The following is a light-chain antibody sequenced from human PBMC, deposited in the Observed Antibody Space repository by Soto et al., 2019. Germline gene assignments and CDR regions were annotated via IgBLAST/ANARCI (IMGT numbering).Light chain of an antibody. V-gene: IGKV1-39*01. Sequence: DIPMTQSPSSLSASVGDRVTITCRASQTISNYLNWYQQKPGDAPKILIYAASTLQSGVPSRFSGSGSGTDFTLSINSLQAEDFATYYCQQTYNVPRTFGQGTKLDI. CDR1: QTISNY. CDR2: AAS. CDR3: QQTYNVPRT. J-gene: IGKJ2*02.